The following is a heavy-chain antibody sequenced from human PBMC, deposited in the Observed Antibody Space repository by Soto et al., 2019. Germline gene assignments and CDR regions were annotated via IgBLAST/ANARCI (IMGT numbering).Heavy chain of an antibody. J-gene: IGHJ4*02. Sequence: GGSLRLSCEASGFTFGNYWMSWVRQAPGKGLEVVANINQDGSDIYYMDSVKGRFTISRDNAKSSLYLQVKSLKVDDTAVYYCARGPFWGQGTPVTVSS. CDR1: GFTFGNYW. V-gene: IGHV3-7*01. CDR3: ARGPF. CDR2: INQDGSDI.